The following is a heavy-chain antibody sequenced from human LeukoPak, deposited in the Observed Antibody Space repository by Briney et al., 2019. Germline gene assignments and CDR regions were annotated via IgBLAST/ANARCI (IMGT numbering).Heavy chain of an antibody. CDR3: AKDQLRYFDWSPSNWFDP. CDR2: ISGSGGST. Sequence: PGGSLRLSCAASGFTFSSYAMSWVRQAPGKGLEWVSAISGSGGSTYYADSVKGRFTISRDNSKNTLYLQMNSLRAEDTAVYYCAKDQLRYFDWSPSNWFDPCGQGTLVTVSS. CDR1: GFTFSSYA. D-gene: IGHD3-9*01. V-gene: IGHV3-23*01. J-gene: IGHJ5*02.